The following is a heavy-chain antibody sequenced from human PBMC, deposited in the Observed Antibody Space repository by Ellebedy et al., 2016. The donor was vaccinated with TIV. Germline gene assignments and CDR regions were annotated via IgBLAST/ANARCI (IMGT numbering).Heavy chain of an antibody. Sequence: GESLKISCAASGFTFSSYGMHWVRQAPGKGLEWVAVISYDGSNKYYADSVKGRFTISRDNSKNTLYLQMNSLRAEDTAVYYCASGNPRDGEQGGAFDIWGQGTMVTVSS. CDR3: ASGNPRDGEQGGAFDI. CDR1: GFTFSSYG. CDR2: ISYDGSNK. V-gene: IGHV3-30*03. J-gene: IGHJ3*02. D-gene: IGHD1-26*01.